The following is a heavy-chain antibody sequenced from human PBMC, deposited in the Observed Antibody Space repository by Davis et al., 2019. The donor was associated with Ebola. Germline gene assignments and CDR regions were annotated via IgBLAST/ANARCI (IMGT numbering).Heavy chain of an antibody. CDR2: ISSSSTI. Sequence: GESLKISCAASGFTFSSYSMNWVRQAPGKGLEWVSYISSSSTIYYADSVKGRFTISRDNAKNSLYLQMNSLRDEDTAVYYCARAPYYYGSGSYPGMDVWGQGTTVTVSS. CDR1: GFTFSSYS. J-gene: IGHJ6*02. D-gene: IGHD3-10*01. V-gene: IGHV3-48*02. CDR3: ARAPYYYGSGSYPGMDV.